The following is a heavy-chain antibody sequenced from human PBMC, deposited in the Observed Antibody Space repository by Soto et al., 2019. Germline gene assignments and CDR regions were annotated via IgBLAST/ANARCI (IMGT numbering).Heavy chain of an antibody. CDR1: GYTFTSYG. CDR2: ISAYNGNT. D-gene: IGHD1-1*01. CDR3: AREGTDAYYFDY. V-gene: IGHV1-18*01. Sequence: AAVEVSCKASGYTFTSYGISWVRQAPGQGLEWMGWISAYNGNTNYAQKLQGRVTMTTDTSTSTAYMELRSLRSDDTAVYYCAREGTDAYYFDYWGQGTLLTVSS. J-gene: IGHJ4*02.